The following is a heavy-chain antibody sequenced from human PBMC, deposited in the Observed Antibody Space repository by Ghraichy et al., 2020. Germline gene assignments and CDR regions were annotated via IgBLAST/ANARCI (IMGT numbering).Heavy chain of an antibody. V-gene: IGHV4-4*07. CDR2: IYTSGST. D-gene: IGHD2-15*01. CDR1: GGSISSYY. CDR3: ARVGRTYCSGGSCYSSPYYYGMDV. J-gene: IGHJ6*02. Sequence: SETLSLTCTVSGGSISSYYWSWIRQPAGKGLEWIGRIYTSGSTNYNPSLKSRVTMSVDTSKNQFSLKLSSVTAADTAVYYCARVGRTYCSGGSCYSSPYYYGMDVWGQGTTVTVSS.